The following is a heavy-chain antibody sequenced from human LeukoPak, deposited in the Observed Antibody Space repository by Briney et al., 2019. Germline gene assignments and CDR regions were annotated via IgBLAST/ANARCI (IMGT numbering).Heavy chain of an antibody. CDR1: GFIFSSYW. CDR3: ARLRYSSTWLFDY. Sequence: PGGSLRLSCVASGFIFSSYWMSWVRQAPGKGLEWGANVKVDGSEKYYVDSVRGRLTISRDNAKSSLYLQMNSLRAKDTAVYYCARLRYSSTWLFDYWGQGTLFTVSS. V-gene: IGHV3-7*01. J-gene: IGHJ4*02. D-gene: IGHD6-13*01. CDR2: VKVDGSEK.